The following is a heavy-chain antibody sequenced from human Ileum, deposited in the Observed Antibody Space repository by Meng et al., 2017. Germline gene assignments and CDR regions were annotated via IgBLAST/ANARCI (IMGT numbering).Heavy chain of an antibody. CDR1: GIPFSAYG. CDR2: IWSDGRSQ. CDR3: AREKGVTALDQ. V-gene: IGHV3-33*01. Sequence: VQGVETGGGGVQSGASLRLTCAASGIPFSAYGKHWVRQAPGKGLEWVAMIWSDGRSQYYSGSVKGRFTISRDNSKNMGYLQMSGLRAEDTALYYCAREKGVTALDQWGQGSLVTVSS. J-gene: IGHJ5*02. D-gene: IGHD5-18*01.